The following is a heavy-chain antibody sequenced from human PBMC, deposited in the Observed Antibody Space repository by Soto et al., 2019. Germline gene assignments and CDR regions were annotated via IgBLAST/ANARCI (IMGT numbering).Heavy chain of an antibody. V-gene: IGHV1-46*01. Sequence: ASVKVSCKASGYTFTSYYMHWVRQAPGQGLEWMGIINPSGGSTSYAQKFQGRVTMTRDTSTSTVYMELSSLRSEDTAVYYCARWVDGSGSYFPSILNYYYGIDVWGQGTTVTVSS. J-gene: IGHJ6*02. CDR1: GYTFTSYY. CDR2: INPSGGST. D-gene: IGHD3-10*01. CDR3: ARWVDGSGSYFPSILNYYYGIDV.